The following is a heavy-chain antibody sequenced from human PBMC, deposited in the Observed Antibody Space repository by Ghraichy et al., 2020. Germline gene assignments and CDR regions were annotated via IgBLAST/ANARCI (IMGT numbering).Heavy chain of an antibody. D-gene: IGHD4-17*01. CDR3: VRGGGDRAFDY. J-gene: IGHJ4*02. V-gene: IGHV3-21*01. Sequence: GGSLRLSCVASGFTFSSYSMNWVRQAPGKGLEWVSTISSSWTSIFYADSVKGRFTISRDNAKNTLHLQMNSLRVEDTSVYHCVRGGGDRAFDYWGQGTLVTVSS. CDR2: ISSSWTSI. CDR1: GFTFSSYS.